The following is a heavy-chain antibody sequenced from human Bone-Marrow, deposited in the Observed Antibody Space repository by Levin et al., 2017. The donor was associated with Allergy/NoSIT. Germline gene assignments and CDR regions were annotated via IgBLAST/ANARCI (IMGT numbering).Heavy chain of an antibody. CDR1: GLTFSNFA. D-gene: IGHD3-16*01. CDR3: AVIRGGNF. CDR2: ISASGDNT. Sequence: AGGSLRLSCADSGLTFSNFALNWVRQAPGKGLEWVSSISASGDNTYYADSVKGRFTISRDNSENRLYLQMNSLRAEDTAVYFCAVIRGGNFWGQGTLVTVSS. V-gene: IGHV3-23*01. J-gene: IGHJ4*02.